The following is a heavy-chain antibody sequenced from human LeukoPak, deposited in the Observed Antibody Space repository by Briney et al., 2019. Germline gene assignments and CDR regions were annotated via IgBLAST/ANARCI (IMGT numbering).Heavy chain of an antibody. Sequence: SETLSLTCTVSGVSINTYFWSWIRQPPGKGLEWIGYVYYTGITNYNPSLKSRVSISLDTSKNQFSLKLSSVTAADTAVYYCAREPGFDSSGYLNWFDPWGQGTLVTVSS. CDR1: GVSINTYF. V-gene: IGHV4-59*01. D-gene: IGHD3-22*01. J-gene: IGHJ5*02. CDR3: AREPGFDSSGYLNWFDP. CDR2: VYYTGIT.